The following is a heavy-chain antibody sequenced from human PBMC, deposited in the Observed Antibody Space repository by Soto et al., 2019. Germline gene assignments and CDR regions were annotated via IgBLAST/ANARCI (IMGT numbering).Heavy chain of an antibody. V-gene: IGHV4-39*01. CDR2: IYHGGNT. D-gene: IGHD3-10*01. CDR3: ATTRGLAVGGSFDY. CDR1: GGSISSSNSY. J-gene: IGHJ4*02. Sequence: SETLSLTCTVSGGSISSSNSYWGWIRQPPGKGLEWIGSIYHGGNTYYNPSLESRVTISVDTSRNQFSLRLSSVTAADTAFYYCATTRGLAVGGSFDYWGQGMLVTVSS.